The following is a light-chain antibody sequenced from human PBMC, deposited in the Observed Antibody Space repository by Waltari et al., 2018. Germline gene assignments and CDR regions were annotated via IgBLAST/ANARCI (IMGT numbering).Light chain of an antibody. CDR3: QQYGSSPWT. CDR2: GAS. J-gene: IGKJ1*01. V-gene: IGKV3-20*01. CDR1: QSVSSNY. Sequence: EIVLTQSPGILSSSPGERATLSCSASQSVSSNYLAWYQQKVGQAPMLLIFGASNRVTVIPDRFSGSGSGTDFTLTISRLESEDFTVYYCQQYGSSPWTFGQGTKVEI.